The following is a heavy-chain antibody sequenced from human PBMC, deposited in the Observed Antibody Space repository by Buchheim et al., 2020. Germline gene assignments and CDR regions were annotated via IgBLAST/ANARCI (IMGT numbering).Heavy chain of an antibody. CDR1: GGSISSGTYY. V-gene: IGHV4-61*02. Sequence: QVQLLESGPGLVKPSQTLSLTCSVSGGSISSGTYYWSWIRQPAGKGLEWIGRINRNGSTDYNPSLKSRVTISVDTSQNQISLKLSSVTAADTAVYYCARAYYGGNSNWFGPWGQGTL. J-gene: IGHJ5*02. D-gene: IGHD4-23*01. CDR2: INRNGST. CDR3: ARAYYGGNSNWFGP.